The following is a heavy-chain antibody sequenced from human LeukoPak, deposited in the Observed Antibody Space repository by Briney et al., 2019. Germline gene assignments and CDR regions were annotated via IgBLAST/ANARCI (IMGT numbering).Heavy chain of an antibody. V-gene: IGHV4-34*01. Sequence: SETLSLTCAVYGGSFSGYYWSWIRQPPGKGLEWIGEINHSESTNYNPSLKSRVTISVDTSKNQFSLKLSSVTAADTAVYYCARRRIAAAHRGWFDPWGQGTLVTVSS. CDR2: INHSEST. J-gene: IGHJ5*02. CDR1: GGSFSGYY. CDR3: ARRRIAAAHRGWFDP. D-gene: IGHD6-13*01.